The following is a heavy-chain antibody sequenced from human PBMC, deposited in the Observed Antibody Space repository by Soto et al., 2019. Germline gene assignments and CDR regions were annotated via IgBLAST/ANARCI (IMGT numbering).Heavy chain of an antibody. Sequence: ASVKVSCKASGYTFTSYAMHWVRQAPGQRLEWMGWINAGNGNTKYSQKFQGRVTITRDTSASTAYMELSSLRSEDTAVYYCARVYCSGGSCHDAFDIWGQGTMVTVSS. V-gene: IGHV1-3*01. CDR2: INAGNGNT. D-gene: IGHD2-15*01. J-gene: IGHJ3*02. CDR3: ARVYCSGGSCHDAFDI. CDR1: GYTFTSYA.